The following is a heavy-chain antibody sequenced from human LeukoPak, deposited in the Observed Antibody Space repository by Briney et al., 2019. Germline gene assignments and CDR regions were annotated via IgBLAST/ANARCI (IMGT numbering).Heavy chain of an antibody. CDR3: AKGFEYSSSSVY. D-gene: IGHD6-6*01. CDR1: GFTFTSYG. V-gene: IGHV3-30*02. CDR2: IRYDGSNK. J-gene: IGHJ4*02. Sequence: GGSLRLSCAASGFTFTSYGMHWVRQAPGKGLEWVAFIRYDGSNKYYADSVKGRFTISRDNSKNTLYLQMNSLRAEDTAVYYCAKGFEYSSSSVYWGQGTLVTVSS.